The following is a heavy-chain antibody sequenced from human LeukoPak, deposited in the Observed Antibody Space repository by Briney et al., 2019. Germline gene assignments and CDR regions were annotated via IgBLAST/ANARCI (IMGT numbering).Heavy chain of an antibody. J-gene: IGHJ4*02. CDR2: IYHTGST. CDR3: ARVDLGWYYFDY. D-gene: IGHD3-3*01. Sequence: SETLSLTCTVSGGSISSDGYSWTWIRQPPGKGLEWIGYIYHTGSTYYNPSLKSRVTISVDRSKNQFSLKLSSVTAADTAVYYCARVDLGWYYFDYWGQGTLVTVSS. V-gene: IGHV4-30-2*01. CDR1: GGSISSDGYS.